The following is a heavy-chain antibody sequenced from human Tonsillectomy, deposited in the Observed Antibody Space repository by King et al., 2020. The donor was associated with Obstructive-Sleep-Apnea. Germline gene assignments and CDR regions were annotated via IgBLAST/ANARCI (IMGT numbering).Heavy chain of an antibody. CDR1: GGSISSYY. CDR2: IYYSGST. CDR3: ARSYGDLNWYFDL. D-gene: IGHD4-17*01. V-gene: IGHV4-59*01. J-gene: IGHJ2*01. Sequence: QLQESGPGLVKPSETLSLTCTVSGGSISSYYWSWIRQPPGKGLEWIGYIYYSGSTNYNPSLKSRVTISVDTSKNQFSLKLSSVTAADTAVYYCARSYGDLNWYFDLWGRGTLVTVSS.